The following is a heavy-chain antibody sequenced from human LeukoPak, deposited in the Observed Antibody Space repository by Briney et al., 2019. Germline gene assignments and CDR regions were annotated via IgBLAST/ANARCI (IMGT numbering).Heavy chain of an antibody. CDR2: IRNKANSYTT. V-gene: IGHV3-72*01. J-gene: IGHJ4*02. D-gene: IGHD3-10*01. CDR3: ARGYGSGPFYFNY. Sequence: GGSLRLSCAASGFTFSDHYMDWVRQAPGKGLGWVARIRNKANSYTTEYAASVKGRFTIARDDSKTSLFLQMNSLKTEDTAVYYCARGYGSGPFYFNYWGQGTLVTVSS. CDR1: GFTFSDHY.